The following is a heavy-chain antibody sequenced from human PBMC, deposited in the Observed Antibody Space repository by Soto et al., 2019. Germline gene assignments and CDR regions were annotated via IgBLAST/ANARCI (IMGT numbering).Heavy chain of an antibody. CDR1: GGTFSSYA. D-gene: IGHD6-13*01. V-gene: IGHV1-69*06. Sequence: SVKVSCKASGGTFSSYAISWVGRPPGQGLEWMGGIIPIFGTANYAQKFQGRVTITADKSTSTAYMELSSLRSEDTAVYYCARGWAAAVHWYFDLWGRGTLVTVSS. CDR2: IIPIFGTA. J-gene: IGHJ2*01. CDR3: ARGWAAAVHWYFDL.